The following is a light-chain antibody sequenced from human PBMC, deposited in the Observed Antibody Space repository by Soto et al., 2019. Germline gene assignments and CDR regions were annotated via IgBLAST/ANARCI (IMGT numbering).Light chain of an antibody. CDR1: QSVTSY. Sequence: EIVLTQSPATLSLSPGERATLSCRASQSVTSYLAWYQQKPGQAPRLLIYDASSRATGIPVRFSGSGSGTDFTLTISSLEPEDFAVYYCQQRSNWPRLTFGGGTKVEIK. V-gene: IGKV3-11*01. J-gene: IGKJ4*01. CDR3: QQRSNWPRLT. CDR2: DAS.